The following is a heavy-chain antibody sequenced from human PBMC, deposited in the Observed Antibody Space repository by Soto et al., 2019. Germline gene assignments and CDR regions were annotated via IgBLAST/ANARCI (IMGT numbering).Heavy chain of an antibody. J-gene: IGHJ4*02. CDR3: ARGLKEQPFDY. V-gene: IGHV4-39*01. Sequence: TSETLSLTCTVSGGSISSSSYYWGWIRQPPGKGLEWIGSIYYSGSTYYNPSLKSRVTISVDTSKNQFSLKLSSVTAADTAVYYCARGLKEQPFDYWGQGTLVTVSS. D-gene: IGHD6-13*01. CDR1: GGSISSSSYY. CDR2: IYYSGST.